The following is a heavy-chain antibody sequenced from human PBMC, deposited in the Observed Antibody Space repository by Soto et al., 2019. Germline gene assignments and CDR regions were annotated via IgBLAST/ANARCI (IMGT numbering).Heavy chain of an antibody. Sequence: GESLKIYCKGSGYTFTNYWICWVRQMPGKGLEWMGIIYPGDSDTKYNPSFQGQVTISADKSITTTYLRWTSLKASDTAIYYCAASIFYYGMDVWGQGTTVTVSS. J-gene: IGHJ6*02. CDR1: GYTFTNYW. CDR2: IYPGDSDT. CDR3: AASIFYYGMDV. V-gene: IGHV5-51*03.